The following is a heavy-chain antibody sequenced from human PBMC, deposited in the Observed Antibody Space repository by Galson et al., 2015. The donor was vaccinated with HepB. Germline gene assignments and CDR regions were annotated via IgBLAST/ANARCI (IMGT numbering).Heavy chain of an antibody. CDR1: GGSISSSSYY. D-gene: IGHD3-9*01. Sequence: SETLSLTCTVSGGSISSSSYYWGWIRQPPGKGLEWIGRIYYSGSTYYNPSLKSRVTISVDTSKNQFSLKLSSVTAADTAVYYCAGWDDNYFDYWGQGTLVTVSS. V-gene: IGHV4-39*01. J-gene: IGHJ4*02. CDR3: AGWDDNYFDY. CDR2: IYYSGST.